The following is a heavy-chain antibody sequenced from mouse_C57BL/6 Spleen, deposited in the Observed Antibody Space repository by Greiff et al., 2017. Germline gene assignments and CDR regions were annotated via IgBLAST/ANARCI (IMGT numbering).Heavy chain of an antibody. CDR1: GFTFSDYG. D-gene: IGHD6-2*01. V-gene: IGHV5-17*01. Sequence: EVLLVEPGGGLVKPGGSLKLSCAASGFTFSDYGMHWVRQAPEKGLEWVAYISSGSSTIYYADTVKGRFTISRDNATNTLFLQMNSLRAEDTAVYYCARGGESYAMDYWGQGTTVTVSS. CDR2: ISSGSSTI. J-gene: IGHJ4*01. CDR3: ARGGESYAMDY.